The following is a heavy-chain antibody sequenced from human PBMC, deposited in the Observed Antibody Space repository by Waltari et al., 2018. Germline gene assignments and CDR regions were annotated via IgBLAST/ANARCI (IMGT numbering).Heavy chain of an antibody. V-gene: IGHV4-59*01. CDR3: ARDGSSGWPYYYYYGMDV. Sequence: QVQLQESGPGLVKPSETLSLTCTVSGGSISSYYWSWIRQPPGKGLEWIGYIYYSGSTNYNPSLKSRVTISVDTSKNQFSLKLSSVTAADTAVYYCARDGSSGWPYYYYYGMDVWGQGTTVTVSS. CDR1: GGSISSYY. CDR2: IYYSGST. D-gene: IGHD6-19*01. J-gene: IGHJ6*02.